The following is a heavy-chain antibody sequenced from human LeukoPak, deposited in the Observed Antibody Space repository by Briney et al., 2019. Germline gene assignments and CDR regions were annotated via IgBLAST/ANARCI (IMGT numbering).Heavy chain of an antibody. Sequence: SETLSLTCTVSGGSISSYYWSWIRQPPGKGLEWIGYIYYSGITNYNPSLKSRATISVDTSKNQFSLKLNSVTAADTAVYYCAKRGSNTWSDFDYWGQGTLATVSS. D-gene: IGHD6-13*01. CDR3: AKRGSNTWSDFDY. V-gene: IGHV4-59*08. CDR2: IYYSGIT. CDR1: GGSISSYY. J-gene: IGHJ4*02.